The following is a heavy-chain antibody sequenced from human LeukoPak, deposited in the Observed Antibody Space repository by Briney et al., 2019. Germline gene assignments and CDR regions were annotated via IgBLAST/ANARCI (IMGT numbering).Heavy chain of an antibody. Sequence: EPGGSLRLSCAASGFTFSSYWMHWVRQAPGKGLVWVSRINSDGSGTSYADSVKGRFTISRDNAKNTLYLQMHSLRAEDTAVYYCARRYCSSTSCYYDSWGQGTLVTVSS. CDR3: ARRYCSSTSCYYDS. J-gene: IGHJ4*02. CDR2: INSDGSGT. CDR1: GFTFSSYW. D-gene: IGHD2-2*01. V-gene: IGHV3-74*01.